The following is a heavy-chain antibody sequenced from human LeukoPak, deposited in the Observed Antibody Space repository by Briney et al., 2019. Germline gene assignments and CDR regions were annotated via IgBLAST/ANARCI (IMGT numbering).Heavy chain of an antibody. CDR2: TYYSGST. D-gene: IGHD1-14*01. J-gene: IGHJ3*02. Sequence: SQTLSLTCTVSGGSISSGGYSWSWIRQHPGKGLEWIGYTYYSGSTYYNPSLKSRVTISVDTSKNQFSLKLSSVTAADTAVYYCARPSPDSSDAFDIWGQGTMVTVSS. CDR3: ARPSPDSSDAFDI. V-gene: IGHV4-31*03. CDR1: GGSISSGGYS.